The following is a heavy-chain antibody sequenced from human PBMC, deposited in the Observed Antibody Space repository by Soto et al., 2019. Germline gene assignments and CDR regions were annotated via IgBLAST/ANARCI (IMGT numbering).Heavy chain of an antibody. J-gene: IGHJ4*02. D-gene: IGHD2-8*01. CDR2: IYYSGST. CDR1: GGSISSGGYY. CDR3: ARGEAKDMYYYFDY. V-gene: IGHV4-31*02. Sequence: SETLSLTCTVSGGSISSGGYYWSWIRQHPGKGLEWIGYIYYSGSTYYNTSLKSRVTISVDTSKNQLSLKLSSVTAADTAVYNCARGEAKDMYYYFDYWGQGTLVTVSS.